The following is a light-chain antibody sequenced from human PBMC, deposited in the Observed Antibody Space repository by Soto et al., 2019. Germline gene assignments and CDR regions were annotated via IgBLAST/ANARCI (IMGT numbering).Light chain of an antibody. CDR2: EVS. CDR3: CSYAGSSTFHV. V-gene: IGLV2-23*02. Sequence: VLTQPASVSGSPGQSITISCTGTSSDVGSYNLVSWYQQHPGKAPKLMIYEVSKRPSGVSNRFSGSKSGNTASLTISGLQAEDEADYYCCSYAGSSTFHVFGTGTKVTVL. J-gene: IGLJ1*01. CDR1: SSDVGSYNL.